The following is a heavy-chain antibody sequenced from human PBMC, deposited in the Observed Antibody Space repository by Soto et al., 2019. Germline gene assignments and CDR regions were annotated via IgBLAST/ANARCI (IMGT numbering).Heavy chain of an antibody. CDR1: GFTFSSYA. CDR3: ATIAVPPAFDI. V-gene: IGHV3-64*04. CDR2: ISSNGGST. J-gene: IGHJ3*02. D-gene: IGHD6-19*01. Sequence: GGSLRLSCSASGFTFSSYAMHWVRQAPGKGLEYVSAISSNGGSTYYADSVKGRFTISRDNSKNTLYLQMNSLRAEDTAVYYCATIAVPPAFDIWGQGTMVTVSS.